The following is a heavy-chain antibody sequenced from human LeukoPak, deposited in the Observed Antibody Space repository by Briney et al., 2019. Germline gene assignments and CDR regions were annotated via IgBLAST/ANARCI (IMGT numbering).Heavy chain of an antibody. D-gene: IGHD1-1*01. CDR3: ARTTTFAPHFDY. Sequence: GGSLRLSCAASGFTVSSNYMSWVRQAPGKGLEWVSVIYSGGTTYYADSVKGRFTISRDNSKNMLYLQMNSLRAEDTAVYYCARTTTFAPHFDYWGQGTLVTVSS. J-gene: IGHJ4*02. CDR1: GFTVSSNY. CDR2: IYSGGTT. V-gene: IGHV3-66*01.